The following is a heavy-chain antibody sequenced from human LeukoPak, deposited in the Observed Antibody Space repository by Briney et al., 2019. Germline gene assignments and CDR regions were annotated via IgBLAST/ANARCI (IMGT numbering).Heavy chain of an antibody. CDR3: ARVVSNGDRAAFDI. J-gene: IGHJ3*02. D-gene: IGHD2-8*01. CDR2: LYYSGST. CDR1: GGSISSYY. V-gene: IGHV4-59*01. Sequence: SETLSLTCTVSGGSISSYYWSWIRQPPVKGLEWIGYLYYSGSTNYNPSLESRVTISLDTSKNHFSLRLSSVTAADTAVYYCARVVSNGDRAAFDIWGQGTMVTVSS.